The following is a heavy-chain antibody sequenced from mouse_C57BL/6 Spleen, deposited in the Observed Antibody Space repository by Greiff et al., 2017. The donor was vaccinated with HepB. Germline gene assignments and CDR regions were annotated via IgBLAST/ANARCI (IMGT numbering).Heavy chain of an antibody. V-gene: IGHV1-80*01. Sequence: VKLQQSGAELVKPGASVKISCKASGYAFSSYWMNWVKQRPGKGLEWIGQIYPGDGDTNYNGKFKGKATLTADKSSSTAYMQLSILTSEDSAVYFCARPDSSGPYAMDYWGQGTSVTVSS. J-gene: IGHJ4*01. CDR2: IYPGDGDT. CDR3: ARPDSSGPYAMDY. CDR1: GYAFSSYW. D-gene: IGHD3-2*02.